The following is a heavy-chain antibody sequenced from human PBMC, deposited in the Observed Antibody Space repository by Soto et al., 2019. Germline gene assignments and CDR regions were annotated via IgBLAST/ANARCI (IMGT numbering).Heavy chain of an antibody. J-gene: IGHJ3*02. V-gene: IGHV3-11*01. D-gene: IGHD6-13*01. CDR3: ARTPRDSRSWSHDAFDI. CDR1: GFTFSDYY. Sequence: PGGSLRLSCAASGFTFSDYYMSWIRQAPGKGLEWVPYISSSGSTIYYADSVKGRFTISRDNAKNSLYLQMNSLRAEDTAVYYSARTPRDSRSWSHDAFDIWGQGTMVTVSS. CDR2: ISSSGSTI.